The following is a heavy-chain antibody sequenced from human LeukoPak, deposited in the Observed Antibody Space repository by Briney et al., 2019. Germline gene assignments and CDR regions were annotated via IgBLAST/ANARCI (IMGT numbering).Heavy chain of an antibody. CDR1: GGSISSYY. D-gene: IGHD3-10*01. CDR3: ARQMVRVGYMDV. J-gene: IGHJ6*03. CDR2: IYYSGST. Sequence: SETLSLTCTVSGGSISSYYWSWIRQPPGKGLEGIGYIYYSGSTNYNPSLKSRVTISVDTSKKQFSLKLSSVTAADTAVYYCARQMVRVGYMDVWGKGTTVTISS. V-gene: IGHV4-59*01.